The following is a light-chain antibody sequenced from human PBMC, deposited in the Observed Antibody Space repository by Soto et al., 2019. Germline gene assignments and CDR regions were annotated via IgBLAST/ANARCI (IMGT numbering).Light chain of an antibody. CDR2: WAS. Sequence: DNVLTQSPDSLAVSLGERATINCKSSQSVLYSSNNKNYLAWYQQRPGQPPKLLIYWASTRESGVPDRFSGSWSGTDFTLTISSLQAEDVAVYYCQQYFSTPPTFGQGTKLEIK. CDR3: QQYFSTPPT. J-gene: IGKJ2*01. V-gene: IGKV4-1*01. CDR1: QSVLYSSNNKNY.